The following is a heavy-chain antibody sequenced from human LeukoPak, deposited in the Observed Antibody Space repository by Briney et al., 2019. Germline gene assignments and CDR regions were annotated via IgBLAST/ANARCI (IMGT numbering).Heavy chain of an antibody. V-gene: IGHV4-34*01. CDR3: ARGITMVRGVIYYYYYYGMDV. J-gene: IGHJ6*02. CDR2: INHSGST. D-gene: IGHD3-10*01. Sequence: SETLSLTCAVYGGSFSGYYWSWIRQPPGKGLEWIGEINHSGSTNYNPSLKSRVTISVDTSKNQFSLKLGSVTAADTAVYYCARGITMVRGVIYYYYYYGMDVWGQGTTVTVSS. CDR1: GGSFSGYY.